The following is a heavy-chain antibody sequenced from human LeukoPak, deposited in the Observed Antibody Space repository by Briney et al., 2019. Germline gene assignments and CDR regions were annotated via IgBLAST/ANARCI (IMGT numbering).Heavy chain of an antibody. CDR1: GFTFDDYA. CDR3: ARGYTGYCLDY. V-gene: IGHV3-9*01. Sequence: PGRSLRLSCAASGFTFDDYAMNWVRQAPGKGLEWVSGISWTSGSMGYADSVKGRFTISRDNSKNTLYLQMNSLRAEDTAVYYCARGYTGYCLDYWGQGTLVTVSS. CDR2: ISWTSGSM. D-gene: IGHD3-9*01. J-gene: IGHJ4*02.